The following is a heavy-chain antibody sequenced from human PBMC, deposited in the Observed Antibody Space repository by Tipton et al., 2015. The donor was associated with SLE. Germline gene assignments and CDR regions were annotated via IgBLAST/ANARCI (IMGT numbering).Heavy chain of an antibody. D-gene: IGHD3-10*01. CDR1: GASISTSRDY. CDR3: AREGAIRGLIWRNWFDP. CDR2: IYTSGST. V-gene: IGHV4-61*09. Sequence: LRLSCTVSGASISTSRDYWGWIRQPAGKGLEWIGHIYTSGSTKFNPSLKSRVTMSVDTSKNQFSLNLSSVTAADTAVYYCAREGAIRGLIWRNWFDPWGQGILVTVSS. J-gene: IGHJ5*02.